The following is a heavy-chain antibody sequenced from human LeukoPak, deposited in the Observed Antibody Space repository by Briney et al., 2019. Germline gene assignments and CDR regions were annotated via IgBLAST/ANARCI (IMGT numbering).Heavy chain of an antibody. J-gene: IGHJ4*02. D-gene: IGHD6-19*01. CDR2: INHSGST. V-gene: IGHV4-34*01. CDR3: ARRVPLYSSGWYAY. CDR1: GGSFSGYY. Sequence: SETLSLTCAVYGGSFSGYYWSWIRQPPGKGLEWIGEINHSGSTNYNPSLKSRVTISVDTSKNQFSLKLSSVTAADTAVYYCARRVPLYSSGWYAYWGQGTLVTVSS.